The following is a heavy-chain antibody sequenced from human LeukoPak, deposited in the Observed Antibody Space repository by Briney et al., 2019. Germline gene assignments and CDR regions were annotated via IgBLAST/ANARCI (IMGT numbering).Heavy chain of an antibody. CDR1: GFTFSSYA. J-gene: IGHJ4*02. D-gene: IGHD3-10*01. V-gene: IGHV3-23*01. CDR2: ISGSGGIT. CDR3: AKASTYYYGSGSYYYVY. Sequence: GGSLRLSCAASGFTFSSYAMSWVRQAPGKGLEWVSAISGSGGITYYADSVKGRFTISRDNSKNTLYLQMNSLRAEDTAVYYCAKASTYYYGSGSYYYVYWGQGTLVTVSS.